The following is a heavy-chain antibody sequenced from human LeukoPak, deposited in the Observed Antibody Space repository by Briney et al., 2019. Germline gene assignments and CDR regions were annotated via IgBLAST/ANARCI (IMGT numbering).Heavy chain of an antibody. J-gene: IGHJ4*02. V-gene: IGHV3-15*05. Sequence: GGSLRLSCAASGFTFNAAWMSWVRQAPGKGLEWVGRIKTKTDGPTEYAAPVKGRFTISRDDSKNTLYLKMSSLKTDNTAVYYCVWSSSWDKRFYLDYWGQGTLVTVSS. CDR1: GFTFNAAW. CDR3: VWSSSWDKRFYLDY. CDR2: IKTKTDGPT. D-gene: IGHD6-6*01.